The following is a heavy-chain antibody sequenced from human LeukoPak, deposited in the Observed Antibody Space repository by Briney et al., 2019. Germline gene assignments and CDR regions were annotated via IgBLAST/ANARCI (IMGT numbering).Heavy chain of an antibody. J-gene: IGHJ3*02. D-gene: IGHD3-22*01. V-gene: IGHV3-30*04. CDR3: AKDKEGYYYDSSGYYWASNAFDI. Sequence: GGSLRLPCEPSGFTFSSYPMHWFRQAPGKGLGGVALLSYDGSYQYYADSVKGRFTISRDISKNTLYLQMNSLRAEDTAVYYCAKDKEGYYYDSSGYYWASNAFDIWGQGTMVTVSS. CDR2: LSYDGSYQ. CDR1: GFTFSSYP.